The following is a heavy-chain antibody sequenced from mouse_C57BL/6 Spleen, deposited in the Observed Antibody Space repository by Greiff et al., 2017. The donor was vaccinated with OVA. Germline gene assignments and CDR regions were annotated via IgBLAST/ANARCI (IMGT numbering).Heavy chain of an antibody. D-gene: IGHD2-4*01. CDR3: ARDYYDYDEGYAMDY. CDR2: IYPGSGNT. V-gene: IGHV1-76*01. CDR1: GYTFTDYY. J-gene: IGHJ4*01. Sequence: QVQLQQSGAELVRPGASVKLSCKASGYTFTDYYINWVKQRPGQGLEWIARIYPGSGNTYYNEKFKGKATLTAEKSSSTAYMQLSSLTSEDSAVYIFARDYYDYDEGYAMDYWGQGTSVTVSS.